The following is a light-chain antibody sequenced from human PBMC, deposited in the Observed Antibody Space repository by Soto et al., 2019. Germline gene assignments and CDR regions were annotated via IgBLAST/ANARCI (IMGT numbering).Light chain of an antibody. J-gene: IGKJ1*01. CDR2: QAS. Sequence: DIQMTQSPSTLSGSVVDRVTITCRASQTISSLLAWYQQRPGKAPKLLIYQASTLKSGVPSRFSGSGSGTEFTLTISSLQSEDVAVYFCQQYNNWPRWPFGQGTKVDIK. CDR3: QQYNNWPRWP. CDR1: QTISSL. V-gene: IGKV1-5*03.